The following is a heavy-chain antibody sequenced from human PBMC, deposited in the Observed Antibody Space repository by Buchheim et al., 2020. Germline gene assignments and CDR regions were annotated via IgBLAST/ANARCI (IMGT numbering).Heavy chain of an antibody. Sequence: QVQLVQSVAEVKKPGASVKVSCKASGYTFTSYYMHWVRQAPGQGLEWMGWLNPNSGGTNYAQKFQGRVTMTRDTSISTAYMELSRLRSDDTAVYYCSIDQGYCSSTSCYIHWYFDLWGRGTL. CDR3: SIDQGYCSSTSCYIHWYFDL. CDR2: LNPNSGGT. V-gene: IGHV1-2*02. D-gene: IGHD2-2*02. J-gene: IGHJ2*01. CDR1: GYTFTSYY.